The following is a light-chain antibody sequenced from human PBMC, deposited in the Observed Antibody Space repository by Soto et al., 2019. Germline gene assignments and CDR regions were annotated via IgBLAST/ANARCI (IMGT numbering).Light chain of an antibody. CDR2: GEX. CDR1: QSVSSD. V-gene: IGKV3-20*01. Sequence: EIVRTQPXATLAVSPREXXXXXCRASQSVSSDLALYHKKPGQSPRLLIYGEXNRDTGIPARLSGSGYGTDFTLNISRLEHEDFAVYYCKQYGSSGTCGQGTKGDIK. CDR3: KQYGSSGT. J-gene: IGKJ1*01.